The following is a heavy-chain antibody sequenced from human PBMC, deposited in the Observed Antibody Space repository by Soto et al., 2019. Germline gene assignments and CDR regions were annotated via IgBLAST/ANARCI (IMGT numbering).Heavy chain of an antibody. D-gene: IGHD6-19*01. CDR2: ISSSSYI. J-gene: IGHJ5*02. CDR1: GFTFSSYS. CDR3: ARDPSSGWYWFDP. Sequence: GGSLRLSCAASGFTFSSYSMNWVRQAPGKGLEWASSISSSSYIYYADSVKGRFTISRDNAKNSLYLQMNSLRAEDTAVYYCARDPSSGWYWFDPWGQGTLVTVSS. V-gene: IGHV3-21*01.